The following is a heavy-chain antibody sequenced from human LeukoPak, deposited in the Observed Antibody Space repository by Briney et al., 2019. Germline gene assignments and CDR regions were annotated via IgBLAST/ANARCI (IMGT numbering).Heavy chain of an antibody. D-gene: IGHD3-16*01. CDR1: GYTFTSYD. J-gene: IGHJ3*02. Sequence: GASVKVSCKASGYTFTSYDINWVRQATGQGLEWMGWMNPNSGNTGYAQKFQGRVTMTRNTSISTAYMELSSLRSDDTAVYYCARGGVRHSTYYDYVSIWGQGTMVTVSS. CDR3: ARGGVRHSTYYDYVSI. CDR2: MNPNSGNT. V-gene: IGHV1-8*01.